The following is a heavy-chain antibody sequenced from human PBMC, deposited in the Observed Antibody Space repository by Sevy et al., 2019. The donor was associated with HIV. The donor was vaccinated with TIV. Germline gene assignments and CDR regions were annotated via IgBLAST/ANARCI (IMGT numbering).Heavy chain of an antibody. Sequence: ASLKVSCKASGYTFTGYYMHWVRQAPGQGLEWMGWINPNSGGTNYAQKFQGRVTMTRDTSISTAYMELSRLRSDDTAVYYCARPAAAGGDWFDPWGQGTLVTVSS. V-gene: IGHV1-2*02. D-gene: IGHD6-13*01. CDR2: INPNSGGT. CDR1: GYTFTGYY. CDR3: ARPAAAGGDWFDP. J-gene: IGHJ5*02.